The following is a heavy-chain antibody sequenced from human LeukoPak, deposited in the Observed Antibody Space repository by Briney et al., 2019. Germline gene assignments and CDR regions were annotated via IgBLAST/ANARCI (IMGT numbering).Heavy chain of an antibody. CDR1: GFTFSTYA. V-gene: IGHV3-30-3*01. Sequence: GGSLRLSCAASGFTFSTYAMHWVRQAPGKGLEWVTVISHDGSNKYYAESVKGRFTISRDNSKNTLYLQMGSLRAEDMAVYFCARASITASGPHDVYDIWGRGTMVTVSS. D-gene: IGHD6-13*01. J-gene: IGHJ3*02. CDR3: ARASITASGPHDVYDI. CDR2: ISHDGSNK.